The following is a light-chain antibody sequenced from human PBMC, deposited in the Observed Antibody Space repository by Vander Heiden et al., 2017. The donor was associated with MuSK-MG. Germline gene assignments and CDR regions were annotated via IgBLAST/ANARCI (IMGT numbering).Light chain of an antibody. V-gene: IGKV3-20*01. CDR3: QQYGSSPSIT. CDR2: GAS. CDR1: QSVSSSY. Sequence: EIVLTQSPGTLSLSPGERATLSCRASQSVSSSYLAWYQQKPGQAPRLRIYGASSRATGIPDRFSGSGSGTDFTLTISRLEPEDFAVYYGQQYGSSPSITFGHGTRLEIK. J-gene: IGKJ5*01.